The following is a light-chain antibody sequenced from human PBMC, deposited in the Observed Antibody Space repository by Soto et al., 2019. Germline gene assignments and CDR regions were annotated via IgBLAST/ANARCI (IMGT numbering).Light chain of an antibody. CDR2: AAS. V-gene: IGKV1-39*01. J-gene: IGKJ1*01. CDR1: QSISSY. Sequence: DIQMTQSPSSLSASVGDRVTITCRASQSISSYLNWYQQKPGKAPKLLIYAASSLQCGVPSRFSGSGSGTDFTLTISSLQPDDFATYYCQQYNTYSFGQGTKVDIK. CDR3: QQYNTYS.